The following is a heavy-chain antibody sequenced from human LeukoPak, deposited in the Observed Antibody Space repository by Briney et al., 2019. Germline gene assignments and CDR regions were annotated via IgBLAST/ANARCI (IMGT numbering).Heavy chain of an antibody. J-gene: IGHJ4*02. CDR2: IYYSGST. CDR3: ARPSYYYDSSGYTFDY. V-gene: IGHV4-39*01. Sequence: PSETLSLTCTVSGGSISSSSYYWGWIRQPPGKGLEWIGSIYYSGSTYYNPSLKSRVTISVDTSKNQFSLKLSSVTAADTAVYYCARPSYYYDSSGYTFDYWGQGTLATVS. D-gene: IGHD3-22*01. CDR1: GGSISSSSYY.